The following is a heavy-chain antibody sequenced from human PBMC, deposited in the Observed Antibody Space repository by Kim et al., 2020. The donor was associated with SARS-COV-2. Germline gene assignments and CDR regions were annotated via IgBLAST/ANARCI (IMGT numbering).Heavy chain of an antibody. CDR1: GGTFSSYA. D-gene: IGHD4-17*01. Sequence: SVKVSCKASGGTFSSYAISWVRQAPGQGLEWMGGIIPIFGTANYAQKFQGRVTITADESTSTTYMELSSLRSEDTAVYYCALIISGYGDHDAFDIWGQGTMVAVSS. V-gene: IGHV1-69*13. J-gene: IGHJ3*02. CDR3: ALIISGYGDHDAFDI. CDR2: IIPIFGTA.